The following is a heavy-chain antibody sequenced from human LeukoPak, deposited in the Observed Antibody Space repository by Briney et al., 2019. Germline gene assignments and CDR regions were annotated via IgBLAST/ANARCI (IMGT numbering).Heavy chain of an antibody. CDR2: ISTKPNSYAT. J-gene: IGHJ4*02. CDR1: GFTFSGSA. CDR3: TRLVYYDSSGYYPPFDY. D-gene: IGHD3-22*01. Sequence: GGSLRLSCAASGFTFSGSAMHWVRQASGKGLEWVGRISTKPNSYATAYAASEKRRFTISRDDSKNTAYLQMNSLKTEDTAVYYCTRLVYYDSSGYYPPFDYWGQGTLVTVSS. V-gene: IGHV3-73*01.